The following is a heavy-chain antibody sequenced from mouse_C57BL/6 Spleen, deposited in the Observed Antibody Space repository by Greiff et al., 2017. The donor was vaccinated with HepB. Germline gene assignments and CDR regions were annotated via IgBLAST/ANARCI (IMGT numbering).Heavy chain of an antibody. CDR3: TTLYGNPYYYAMDY. V-gene: IGHV14-4*01. D-gene: IGHD2-1*01. CDR2: IDPENGDT. J-gene: IGHJ4*01. Sequence: EVQLQQSGAELVRPGASVKLSCTASGFNIKDDYMHWVKQRPEQGLEWIGWIDPENGDTEYASKFQGKATITADTSSNTAYLQLSSLTSEDTAVYYCTTLYGNPYYYAMDYWGQGTSVTVSS. CDR1: GFNIKDDY.